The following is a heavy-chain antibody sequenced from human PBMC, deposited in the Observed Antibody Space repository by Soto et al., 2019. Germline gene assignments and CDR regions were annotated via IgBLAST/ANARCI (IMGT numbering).Heavy chain of an antibody. CDR1: GFTFSIYT. J-gene: IGHJ3*02. CDR2: LSSGSGYI. V-gene: IGHV3-21*01. D-gene: IGHD6-25*01. CDR3: ARDPQGRGSGDI. Sequence: GGSLRLSCAASGFTFSIYTMNWVRQAPGKGLEWVSSLSSGSGYIYYADSVKGRFTISRDNAKNSLYLQMNSLRVEDTAVYYCARDPQGRGSGDIWGQGTMVTVSS.